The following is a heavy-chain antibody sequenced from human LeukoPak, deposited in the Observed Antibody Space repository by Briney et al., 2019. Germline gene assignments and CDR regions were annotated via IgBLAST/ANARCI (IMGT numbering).Heavy chain of an antibody. V-gene: IGHV1-2*02. Sequence: ASVKVSCKASGYTFTYYYIHWVRQAPGQGLEWMGWINPNSGGTYYPQKFQGRVTMTRDTSINIAYMELSRLRSDDTAMYYCARDSNDDPVWYFNLWGRGTLVTVSS. D-gene: IGHD4-11*01. CDR3: ARDSNDDPVWYFNL. CDR2: INPNSGGT. CDR1: GYTFTYYY. J-gene: IGHJ2*01.